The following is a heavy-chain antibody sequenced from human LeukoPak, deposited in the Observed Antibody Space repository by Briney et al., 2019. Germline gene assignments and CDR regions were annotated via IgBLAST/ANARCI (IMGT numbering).Heavy chain of an antibody. CDR3: ARQYYDSSGYYPWYFDY. V-gene: IGHV4-39*01. D-gene: IGHD3-22*01. J-gene: IGHJ4*02. CDR1: GGSFSSTTYY. CDR2: VYYSGST. Sequence: SETLSLTCTVSGGSFSSTTYYWGWIRRPPGKGLEWIGSVYYSGSTYYNQSLKSRVTISVDTSKNQFSLKLTSVTAADTAVYYCARQYYDSSGYYPWYFDYWGQGTLVTVSS.